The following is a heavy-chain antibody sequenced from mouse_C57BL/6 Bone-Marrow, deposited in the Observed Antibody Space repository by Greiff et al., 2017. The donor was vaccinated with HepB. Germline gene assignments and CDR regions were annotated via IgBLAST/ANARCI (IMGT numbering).Heavy chain of an antibody. CDR1: GFSFNTYA. Sequence: EVKLVESGGGLVQPKGSLKLSCAASGFSFNTYAMNWVRQAPGKGLEWVARIRSKSNNYATYYADSVKDRFTISRDDSESMLYLQMNNLKTEDTAMYYCVRPSYYGSLYAMDYWGQGTSVTVSS. CDR2: IRSKSNNYAT. D-gene: IGHD1-1*01. J-gene: IGHJ4*01. V-gene: IGHV10-1*01. CDR3: VRPSYYGSLYAMDY.